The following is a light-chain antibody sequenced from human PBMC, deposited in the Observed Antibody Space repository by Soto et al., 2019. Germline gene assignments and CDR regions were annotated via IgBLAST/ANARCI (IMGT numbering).Light chain of an antibody. Sequence: DIQMTQSPSTLSASVGDRVTITCRASQSISTWLAWYQHRPGKAPKLLIYGASTLESGVPSRFSGSGSGTEFTLTISSLQPDDFATYYCQHYNTYAWTFGHGTKVEIK. CDR3: QHYNTYAWT. J-gene: IGKJ1*01. CDR2: GAS. CDR1: QSISTW. V-gene: IGKV1-5*01.